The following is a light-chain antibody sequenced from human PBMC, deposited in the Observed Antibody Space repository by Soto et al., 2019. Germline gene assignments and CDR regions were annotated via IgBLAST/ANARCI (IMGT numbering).Light chain of an antibody. Sequence: QSALTQPASVSGSPGQSITISFTGTSSDVGGYNYVSWYQQHPGKAPKLMIYEVSNRPSGVSNRFSGSKSGNTASLTISGLQAEDEADYYCSSYTSSTPYVFGTGTKVT. CDR1: SSDVGGYNY. CDR3: SSYTSSTPYV. J-gene: IGLJ1*01. V-gene: IGLV2-14*01. CDR2: EVS.